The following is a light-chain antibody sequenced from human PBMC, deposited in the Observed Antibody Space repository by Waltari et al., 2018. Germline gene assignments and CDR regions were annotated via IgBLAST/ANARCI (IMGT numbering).Light chain of an antibody. CDR3: AAWDDSLNGRGV. Sequence: QSVLTQPPSASGTPGQRVTISCSGSSSNIGSNTVNWSQQPPGTAPQPLIYSNNQRPSGVPDRFSGSKSGTSASLAISGLQSEDEAYYYCAAWDDSLNGRGVFGGGTKLTVL. CDR2: SNN. J-gene: IGLJ2*01. CDR1: SSNIGSNT. V-gene: IGLV1-44*01.